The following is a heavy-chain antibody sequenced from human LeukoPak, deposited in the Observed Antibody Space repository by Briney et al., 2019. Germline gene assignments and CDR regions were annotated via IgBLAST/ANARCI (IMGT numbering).Heavy chain of an antibody. J-gene: IGHJ6*04. Sequence: PGRSLRLSCAASGFTFSSYGMHWVRQAPGKGLEWVAVIWYDGSNKYYADSVKGRFTISRDNSKNTLYLQMNSLRAEDTAVHYCARSKGLGYCSSTSCHYYYYYGMDVWGKGTTVTVSS. CDR1: GFTFSSYG. CDR3: ARSKGLGYCSSTSCHYYYYYGMDV. D-gene: IGHD2-2*01. CDR2: IWYDGSNK. V-gene: IGHV3-33*01.